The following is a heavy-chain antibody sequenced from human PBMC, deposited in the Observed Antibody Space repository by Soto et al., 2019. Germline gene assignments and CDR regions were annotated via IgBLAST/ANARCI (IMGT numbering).Heavy chain of an antibody. Sequence: EVQLVESGGGLVQPGGSLRLPCAASGFTFSSYWMSWVRQAPGKGLEWVANIKQDGSEKYYVDSVKGRFTISRDNAKNSLYLQMNSLRAEDTAVYYCARDEMVRGVIIGGAFDIWGQGTMVTVSS. V-gene: IGHV3-7*03. J-gene: IGHJ3*02. CDR1: GFTFSSYW. CDR3: ARDEMVRGVIIGGAFDI. D-gene: IGHD3-10*01. CDR2: IKQDGSEK.